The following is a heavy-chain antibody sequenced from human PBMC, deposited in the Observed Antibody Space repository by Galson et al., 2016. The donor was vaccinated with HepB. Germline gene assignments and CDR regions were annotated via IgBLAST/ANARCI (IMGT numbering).Heavy chain of an antibody. J-gene: IGHJ5*02. D-gene: IGHD2-2*01. Sequence: SETLSLTCPVSGASTKSYYWSCIRQPPGKGLEWLGYIYSSGTTNYHPSLRSRVTMSVDTSKNQFSLNLSSVTAADTAVYYCARESSSWYQNWFDPWGQGTLVTVSS. V-gene: IGHV4-59*12. CDR2: IYSSGTT. CDR3: ARESSSWYQNWFDP. CDR1: GASTKSYY.